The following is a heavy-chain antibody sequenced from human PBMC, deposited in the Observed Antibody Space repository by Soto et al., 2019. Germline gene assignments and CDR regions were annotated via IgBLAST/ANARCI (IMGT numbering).Heavy chain of an antibody. CDR1: GFTFSSYA. J-gene: IGHJ4*02. Sequence: GGSLRLSCAASGFTFSSYAMSWVRQAPGKGLEWVSAISGSGGSTYYADSVKGRFTISRDNSKNTLYLQMNSLRAEDTAVYYCAKVRGWSVAGRLDYWGQGTLVTVSS. D-gene: IGHD6-19*01. CDR3: AKVRGWSVAGRLDY. CDR2: ISGSGGST. V-gene: IGHV3-23*01.